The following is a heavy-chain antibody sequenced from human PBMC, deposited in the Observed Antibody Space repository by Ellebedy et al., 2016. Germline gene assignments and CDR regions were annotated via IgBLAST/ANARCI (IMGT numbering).Heavy chain of an antibody. D-gene: IGHD6-19*01. Sequence: GGSLRLSCAASGFTLSSYWMTWVRQAPGKGLEWVANIKQDGSDKYYVDSVKGRFTISRDNAKNSLYLQMNSLRAEDTAVYYCARLYSSGWWYFAYWGQGNLVTVSS. J-gene: IGHJ4*02. V-gene: IGHV3-7*03. CDR2: IKQDGSDK. CDR3: ARLYSSGWWYFAY. CDR1: GFTLSSYW.